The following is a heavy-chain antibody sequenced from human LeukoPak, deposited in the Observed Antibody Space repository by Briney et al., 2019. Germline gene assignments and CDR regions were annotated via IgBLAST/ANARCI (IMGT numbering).Heavy chain of an antibody. CDR2: ISSSSSYR. CDR1: GFSFSSYS. J-gene: IGHJ4*02. D-gene: IGHD6-13*01. V-gene: IGHV3-21*04. Sequence: GGSLRLSCVVSGFSFSSYSMNWVRQAPGKGLEWVSCISSSSSYRYYADSVKGRFTISRDNAKNSLYLQMNSLRAEDTAVYYCARTTSIAAAGHFDYWGQGTLVTVSS. CDR3: ARTTSIAAAGHFDY.